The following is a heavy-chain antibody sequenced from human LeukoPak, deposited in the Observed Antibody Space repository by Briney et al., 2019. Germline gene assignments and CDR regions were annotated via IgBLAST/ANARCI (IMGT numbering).Heavy chain of an antibody. CDR3: ARDTVTLGYFDY. V-gene: IGHV3-48*03. Sequence: GGSLRLSCAASGFTFSSYEMNWVRQAPGKGLEWVSYISSSGSTIYYADSAKGRFTISRDNAKNSLYPQMNSLRAEDTAVYYCARDTVTLGYFDYWGQGTLVTVSS. CDR2: ISSSGSTI. J-gene: IGHJ4*02. D-gene: IGHD4-17*01. CDR1: GFTFSSYE.